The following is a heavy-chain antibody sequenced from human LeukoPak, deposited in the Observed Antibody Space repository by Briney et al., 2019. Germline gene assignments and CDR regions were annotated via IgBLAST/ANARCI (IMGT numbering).Heavy chain of an antibody. Sequence: SETLSLTCTVSGGSISSYYWSWIRQPAGKGLEWIGRIYTSGSTNYNPSLKSRVTISVDTSKNQFSLKLSSVTAADTAVYYCAREEGWYYYDSSGCYSGSHSFNWFDPWGQGTLVTVSS. CDR2: IYTSGST. J-gene: IGHJ5*02. D-gene: IGHD3-22*01. CDR1: GGSISSYY. V-gene: IGHV4-4*07. CDR3: AREEGWYYYDSSGCYSGSHSFNWFDP.